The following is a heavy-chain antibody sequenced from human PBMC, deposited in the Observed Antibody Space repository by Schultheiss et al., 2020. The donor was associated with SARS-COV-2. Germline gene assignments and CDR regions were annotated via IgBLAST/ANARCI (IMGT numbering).Heavy chain of an antibody. J-gene: IGHJ6*03. V-gene: IGHV4-61*02. CDR3: ARVNSGYSSSWLNYYYYMDV. CDR1: GGSISSGGYY. D-gene: IGHD6-13*01. CDR2: IYATGSA. Sequence: SETLSLTCTVSGGSISSGGYYWSWIRQPAGQGLEWIGRIYATGSANYNPSLRSRVTISLDTSKHQFSLKLSSVTAADTAVYYCARVNSGYSSSWLNYYYYMDVWGKGTTVTVSS.